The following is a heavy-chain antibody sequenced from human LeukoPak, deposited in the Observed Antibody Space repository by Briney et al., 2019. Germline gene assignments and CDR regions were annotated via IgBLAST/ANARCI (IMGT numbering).Heavy chain of an antibody. CDR2: ISAYNGNT. CDR1: GYTFTSYG. V-gene: IGHV1-18*01. D-gene: IGHD1-1*01. CDR3: ARADTSGHYYYYYGMDV. J-gene: IGHJ6*02. Sequence: ASVKVSCKASGYTFTSYGISWVRQAPGQGLEWMGWISAYNGNTNYAQKLQGRVTMTTDTSTSTAYMGLRSLRSDDTAVYYCARADTSGHYYYYYGMDVWGQGTTVTVSS.